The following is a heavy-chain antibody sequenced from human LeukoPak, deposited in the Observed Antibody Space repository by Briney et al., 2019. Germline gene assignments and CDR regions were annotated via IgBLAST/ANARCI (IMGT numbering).Heavy chain of an antibody. V-gene: IGHV4-59*01. CDR1: GGSISSYY. CDR3: ARGFYDSSGYYSNDAFDI. CDR2: IYYSGST. Sequence: PSETLSLTCTVSGGSISSYYWSWIRQPPGKGLEWIGYIYYSGSTNYNPSLKSRVTISVDMSKNQFSLKLSSVTAADTAVYYCARGFYDSSGYYSNDAFDIWGQGTMVTVSS. J-gene: IGHJ3*02. D-gene: IGHD3-22*01.